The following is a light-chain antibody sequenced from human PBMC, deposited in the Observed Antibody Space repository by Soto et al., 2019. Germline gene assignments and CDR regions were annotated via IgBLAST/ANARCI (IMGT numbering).Light chain of an antibody. Sequence: DIQMTQSPSSLSASVGDRVTITCRASQTISSYLNWYQQRPGKAPNLLIYASSSLQSGVPPRFIGSGAGTDFTLTISSLQPEEFATYYCQQTYSTPITFGQGTRLEIK. V-gene: IGKV1-39*01. CDR2: ASS. CDR1: QTISSY. CDR3: QQTYSTPIT. J-gene: IGKJ5*01.